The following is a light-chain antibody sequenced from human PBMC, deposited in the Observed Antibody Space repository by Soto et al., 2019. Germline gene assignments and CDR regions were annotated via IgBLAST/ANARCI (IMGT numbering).Light chain of an antibody. Sequence: EIVLTQSPATLSLSPGERATLSCRASQSVSSYLAWYQQKPGQAPRLLIYDASNRATGIPARFSGSGSGTDFTLTISSLQPEDFATYYCQQSYGTPWTFGQGTKVDIK. CDR1: QSVSSY. V-gene: IGKV3-11*01. CDR3: QQSYGTPWT. CDR2: DAS. J-gene: IGKJ1*01.